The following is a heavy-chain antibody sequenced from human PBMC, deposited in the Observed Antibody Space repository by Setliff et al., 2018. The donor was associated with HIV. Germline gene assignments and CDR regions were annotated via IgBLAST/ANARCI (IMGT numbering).Heavy chain of an antibody. CDR2: IAYDGSNK. CDR3: ARDSQRSRRDYFYYHMDV. CDR1: GFTFSSNA. V-gene: IGHV3-30*04. J-gene: IGHJ6*03. D-gene: IGHD6-25*01. Sequence: PGESLKISCAASGFTFSSNAMHWVRQAPGKGLEWVAVIAYDGSNKYYADSVKGRFTISRDNSKNMINLQMSSLRSDDTAVYYCARDSQRSRRDYFYYHMDVWGRGTTVTVSS.